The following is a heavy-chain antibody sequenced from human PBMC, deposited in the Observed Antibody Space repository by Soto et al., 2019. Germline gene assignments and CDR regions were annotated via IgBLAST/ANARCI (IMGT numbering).Heavy chain of an antibody. CDR2: IWSNGRNI. CDR3: ARDEIQIWSYVGSFDY. Sequence: QPGGSLRLSCAASGFTFSNYGMHWVRQTPGRGLEWVAVIWSNGRNIAYGESVKGRFTVSRDNSKNMLYLQMDSLGVEDTAVYYCARDEIQIWSYVGSFDYWGQGPLVTVSS. D-gene: IGHD5-18*01. V-gene: IGHV3-33*01. J-gene: IGHJ4*02. CDR1: GFTFSNYG.